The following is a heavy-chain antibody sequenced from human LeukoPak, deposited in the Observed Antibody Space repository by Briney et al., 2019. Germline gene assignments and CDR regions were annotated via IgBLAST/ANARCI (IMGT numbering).Heavy chain of an antibody. CDR1: GFTFSSYA. Sequence: GGSLRLSCAASGFTFSSYAMSWVRQAPGEGLEWVSAISGSGGSTYYADSVKGRFTISRDNSKNTLYLQMNSLRAEDTAVYYCAKDHYYDSSGYYSSDYWGQGTLVTVSS. D-gene: IGHD3-22*01. J-gene: IGHJ4*02. CDR3: AKDHYYDSSGYYSSDY. V-gene: IGHV3-23*01. CDR2: ISGSGGST.